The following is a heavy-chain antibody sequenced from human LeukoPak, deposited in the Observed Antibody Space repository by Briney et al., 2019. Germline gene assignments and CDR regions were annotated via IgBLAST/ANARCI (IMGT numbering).Heavy chain of an antibody. J-gene: IGHJ4*02. CDR3: ARDENIDFWSGSPYFDY. D-gene: IGHD3-3*01. V-gene: IGHV3-48*01. CDR1: GDTFSSYS. Sequence: GGSLRLYCAASGDTFSSYSMNWVRQAPGKGLEWVSYTSSSSSTIYYADSVKGRFTISRDNAKNSLYLQMNSLRAEDTAVYYCARDENIDFWSGSPYFDYWGQGTLVTVSS. CDR2: TSSSSSTI.